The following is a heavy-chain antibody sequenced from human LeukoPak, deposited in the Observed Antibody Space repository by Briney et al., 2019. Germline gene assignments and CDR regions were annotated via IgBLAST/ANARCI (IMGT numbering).Heavy chain of an antibody. D-gene: IGHD3-3*01. CDR3: ARDSAHYDFWSGYYSDAFDI. CDR2: IYTSGST. Sequence: SETLSLTCTVSGGSISSYYWSWIRQPAGKGLEWIGRIYTSGSTNYNPSLKSRVTMSVDTSKNQFSLKLSSVTAADTAVYYCARDSAHYDFWSGYYSDAFDIWGQGTMVTVSS. J-gene: IGHJ3*02. V-gene: IGHV4-4*07. CDR1: GGSISSYY.